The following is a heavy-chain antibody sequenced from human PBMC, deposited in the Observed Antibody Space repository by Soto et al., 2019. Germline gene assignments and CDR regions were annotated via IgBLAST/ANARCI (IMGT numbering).Heavy chain of an antibody. CDR3: ARDLRIVVPAAIDFDY. CDR2: ISSSSSTI. Sequence: PGGSLRLSCAASGFTFSSYSMNWVRQAPGKGLEWVSYISSSSSTIYYADSVKGRFTISRDNAKNSLYLQMNSLRAEDTAVYYCARDLRIVVPAAIDFDYWGQGTLVTVSS. CDR1: GFTFSSYS. D-gene: IGHD2-2*01. J-gene: IGHJ4*02. V-gene: IGHV3-48*01.